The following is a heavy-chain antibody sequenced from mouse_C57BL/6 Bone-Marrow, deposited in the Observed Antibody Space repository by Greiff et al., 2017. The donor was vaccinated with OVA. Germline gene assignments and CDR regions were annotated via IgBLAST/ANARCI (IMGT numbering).Heavy chain of an antibody. CDR3: ANRWLLRREY. CDR2: ICARSGNT. CDR1: GYTFPSYG. D-gene: IGHD2-3*01. Sequence: QVQLQQSGAELARPGASVKLSCKASGYTFPSYGISWVNQRTGQGLEWIGEICARSGNTYYHEKFKGKATLTADKSSSTAYMELRSLTAEDSAVYFWANRWLLRREYWGQGTTLTVSA. J-gene: IGHJ2*01. V-gene: IGHV1-81*01.